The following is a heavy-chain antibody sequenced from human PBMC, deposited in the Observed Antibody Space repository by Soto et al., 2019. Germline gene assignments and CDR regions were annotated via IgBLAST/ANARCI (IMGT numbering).Heavy chain of an antibody. CDR2: MNPNTGNK. Sequence: QVQLVQSGAEVREPGASVTVSCTASGNTFINHDINWVRQAAGQGLEWMGWMNPNTGNKRFAQRFQGRITMTTNTSISTVYMKLSSLRSEDTAVYYCARGPFRSSSHWFDPWGQGALVTVSS. CDR3: ARGPFRSSSHWFDP. D-gene: IGHD6-6*01. V-gene: IGHV1-8*01. J-gene: IGHJ5*02. CDR1: GNTFINHD.